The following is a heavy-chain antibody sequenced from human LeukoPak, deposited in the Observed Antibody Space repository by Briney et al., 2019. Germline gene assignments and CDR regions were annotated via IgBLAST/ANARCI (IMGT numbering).Heavy chain of an antibody. J-gene: IGHJ6*02. CDR3: ARGGIAAAYYYYYYGMDV. V-gene: IGHV1-69*13. D-gene: IGHD6-13*01. CDR2: IIPIFGTA. CDR1: GGTFSSYA. Sequence: SVNVSCKASGGTFSSYAISWVRQAPGQGLEWMGGIIPIFGTANYAQKFQGRVTITADESTSTAYMELSSLRSEDTAVSYCARGGIAAAYYYYYYGMDVWGQGTTVTVSS.